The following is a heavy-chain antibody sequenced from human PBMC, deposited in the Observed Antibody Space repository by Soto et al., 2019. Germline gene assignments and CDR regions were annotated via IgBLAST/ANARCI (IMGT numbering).Heavy chain of an antibody. CDR2: INRSGST. Sequence: SETLSLTCAVYGGSFSGYYWNWIRQPPGKGLEWIGEINRSGSTPYNPPLKSRVTISVDTSKNQFSLKVTSVTAADTAVYYCARGRGSTGTFYHYYGMDVWGQGTTVTVSS. CDR3: ARGRGSTGTFYHYYGMDV. V-gene: IGHV4-34*01. J-gene: IGHJ6*02. CDR1: GGSFSGYY. D-gene: IGHD2-2*01.